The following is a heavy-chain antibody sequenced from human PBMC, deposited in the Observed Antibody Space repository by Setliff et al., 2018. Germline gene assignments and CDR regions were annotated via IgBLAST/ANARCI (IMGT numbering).Heavy chain of an antibody. J-gene: IGHJ5*02. D-gene: IGHD1-26*01. Sequence: ASVKVSCKASGYTFPTYLISWMRQAPGQGLEWMGWISPYNGNRNYAQKLQGRVTMTTDTSTSTAYMELRSLRSDDTAVYYCAREWRELLPGGWFDPWGQGTLVTVSS. CDR2: ISPYNGNR. CDR3: AREWRELLPGGWFDP. CDR1: GYTFPTYL. V-gene: IGHV1-18*01.